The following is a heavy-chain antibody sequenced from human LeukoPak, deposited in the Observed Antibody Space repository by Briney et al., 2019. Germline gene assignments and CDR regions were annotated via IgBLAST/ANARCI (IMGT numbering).Heavy chain of an antibody. J-gene: IGHJ4*02. V-gene: IGHV4-34*01. CDR1: SESFSGYF. Sequence: PSETLSLTCAIYSESFSGYFWSWVRQPPGKGLEWIGEIYHSGSTNYNPSLKSRVTISVDKSKNQFSLKLSSVTAADTAVYYCARNPYSSSATEGFDYWGQGTLVTVSS. D-gene: IGHD6-6*01. CDR3: ARNPYSSSATEGFDY. CDR2: IYHSGST.